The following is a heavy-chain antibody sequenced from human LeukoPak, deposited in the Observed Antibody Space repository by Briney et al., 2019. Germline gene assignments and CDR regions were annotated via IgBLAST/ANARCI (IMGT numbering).Heavy chain of an antibody. J-gene: IGHJ4*02. CDR2: ISWDGNIQ. V-gene: IGHV3-30-3*01. D-gene: IGHD6-19*01. CDR1: GFTFRSHA. Sequence: SLRLSCAASGFTFRSHAIHWVRQAPGKGLEWVAFISWDGNIQYYAESVKGRFTLSRDNSKNTVYLQMNSLRFEDTAVYHCARDYSGWYVFDYWGQGTLVAVSP. CDR3: ARDYSGWYVFDY.